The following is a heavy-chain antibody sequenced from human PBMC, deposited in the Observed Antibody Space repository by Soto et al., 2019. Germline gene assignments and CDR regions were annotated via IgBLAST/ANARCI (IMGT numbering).Heavy chain of an antibody. D-gene: IGHD3-16*01. CDR3: ARDPFDSNYIYYGMDV. Sequence: PGGSLRLSCAASGFTFSSYEMNWVRQAPGKGLEWVSYISSSGSTIYYADSVKGRFTISRDNAKNSLYLQMNSLRAEDTAVYYCARDPFDSNYIYYGMDVWGQGTTVTVSS. J-gene: IGHJ6*02. V-gene: IGHV3-48*03. CDR2: ISSSGSTI. CDR1: GFTFSSYE.